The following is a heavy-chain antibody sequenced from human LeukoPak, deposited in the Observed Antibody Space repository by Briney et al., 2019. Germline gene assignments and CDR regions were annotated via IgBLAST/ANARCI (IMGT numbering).Heavy chain of an antibody. CDR1: GGSISSSSYS. V-gene: IGHV4-39*01. J-gene: IGHJ4*02. Sequence: PSETLSLTCTVSGGSISSSSYSWGWIRQPPGKGLEWIGSIYYSGSTYYNPSHKSRVTISVDTSKNQFSLKLSSVTAADTAVYYCARREVVITTFDYWGQGTLVTVSS. CDR3: ARREVVITTFDY. D-gene: IGHD3-22*01. CDR2: IYYSGST.